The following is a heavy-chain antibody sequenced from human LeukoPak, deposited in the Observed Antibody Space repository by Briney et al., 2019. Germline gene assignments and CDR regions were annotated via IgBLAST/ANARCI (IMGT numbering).Heavy chain of an antibody. Sequence: PGGSLRLSCAASGFTFSSYGMHWVRQAPGKGLEWVAVIWYDGSNKYYADSVKGRFTISRDNSKNTLYLQMNSLRAEDTAVYYCARASSVDYDFWGGYSNFDYWGQGTLVTVSS. CDR1: GFTFSSYG. CDR3: ARASSVDYDFWGGYSNFDY. D-gene: IGHD3-3*01. J-gene: IGHJ4*02. CDR2: IWYDGSNK. V-gene: IGHV3-33*01.